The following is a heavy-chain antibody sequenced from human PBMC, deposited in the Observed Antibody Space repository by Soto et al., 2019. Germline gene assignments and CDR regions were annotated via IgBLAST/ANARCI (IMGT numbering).Heavy chain of an antibody. J-gene: IGHJ4*02. CDR1: GGTFSSYA. D-gene: IGHD6-19*01. CDR2: IIPIFGTA. V-gene: IGHV1-69*01. Sequence: QMQLVQSGAEVKKPGSSVKVSCKASGGTFSSYAISWVRQAPGQGLEWMGGIIPIFGTANYAQKFRGRVTITADESTSTAYMELSSLRSEDTAVYYCARDRIAVAGRGIYYFDYWGQGTLVTVSS. CDR3: ARDRIAVAGRGIYYFDY.